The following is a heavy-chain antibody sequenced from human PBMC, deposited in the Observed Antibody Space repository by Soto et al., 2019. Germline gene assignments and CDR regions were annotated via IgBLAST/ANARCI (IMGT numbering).Heavy chain of an antibody. D-gene: IGHD2-21*01. CDR1: GFIFSSYS. CDR2: ISNDGSSK. V-gene: IGHV3-30-3*01. CDR3: ARDQFLDAFDI. Sequence: QVQLVESGGGVVQPGRSLRLSCAASGFIFSSYSMHWVRQAPGKGLEWVAIISNDGSSKYYVDSVKGRFTISRDNSNNTLSLQMNSLRAEDTAVYYCARDQFLDAFDIWGQGTMVTVSS. J-gene: IGHJ3*02.